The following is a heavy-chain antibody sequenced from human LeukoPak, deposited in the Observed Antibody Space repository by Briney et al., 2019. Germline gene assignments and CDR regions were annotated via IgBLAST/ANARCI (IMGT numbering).Heavy chain of an antibody. CDR2: MNPNSGNT. CDR3: ARGRKDDEDPSGDFDY. V-gene: IGHV1-8*03. CDR1: GYTFTSYD. Sequence: GASVKVSCKASGYTFTSYDINWVRQATGQGLEWMGWMNPNSGNTGYAQKFQGRVTITADKSTSTAYMELSSLRSEDTAVYYCARGRKDDEDPSGDFDYWGQGTLVTVSS. D-gene: IGHD1-14*01. J-gene: IGHJ4*02.